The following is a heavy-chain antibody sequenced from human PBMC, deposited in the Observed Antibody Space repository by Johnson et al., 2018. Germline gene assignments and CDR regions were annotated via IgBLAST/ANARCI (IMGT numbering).Heavy chain of an antibody. CDR1: GFTFSSYG. D-gene: IGHD3-10*01. CDR2: ISYDGSNK. V-gene: IGHV3-30*18. Sequence: VQLLETGGGVVQPGRSLRLSCAASGFTFSSYGMHWVRQAPGKGLEWVAVISYDGSNKYYADSVKGRFTISRDNSKNTLYLQRNSLGSEDTAVYYCAKDRIAMVRGVIITPTKSYYYYGMDVWGQGTTVTVSS. CDR3: AKDRIAMVRGVIITPTKSYYYYGMDV. J-gene: IGHJ6*02.